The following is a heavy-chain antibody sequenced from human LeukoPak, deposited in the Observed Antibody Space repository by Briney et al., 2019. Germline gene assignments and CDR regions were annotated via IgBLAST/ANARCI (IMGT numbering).Heavy chain of an antibody. CDR2: IYHSGST. CDR3: AREKGVLRYFDWLFPIDY. J-gene: IGHJ4*02. Sequence: SETLSLTCTVSGYSISSGYYWGWIRQPPGKGLEWIGSIYHSGSTYYNPSLKSRVTISVDTSKNQFSLKLSSVTAADTAVYYCAREKGVLRYFDWLFPIDYWGQGTLVTVSS. CDR1: GYSISSGYY. V-gene: IGHV4-38-2*02. D-gene: IGHD3-9*01.